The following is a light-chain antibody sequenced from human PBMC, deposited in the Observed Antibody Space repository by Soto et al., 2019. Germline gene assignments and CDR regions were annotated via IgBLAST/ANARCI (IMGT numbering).Light chain of an antibody. V-gene: IGKV1-33*01. CDR3: QTYHNLPIT. CDR2: DAS. CDR1: QDISNY. J-gene: IGKJ4*01. Sequence: DIQMPPSPSSLSASVGDRVTITCQASQDISNYLNWFQQKPGKAPKLLIYDASNLETGVPSRFSGSGCGTDFTFTISSMQPEDIAKYYCQTYHNLPITLGGGTKVEIK.